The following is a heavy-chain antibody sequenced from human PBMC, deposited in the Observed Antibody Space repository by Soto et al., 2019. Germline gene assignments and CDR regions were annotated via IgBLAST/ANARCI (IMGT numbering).Heavy chain of an antibody. CDR2: INTYNGNT. V-gene: IGHV1-18*01. Sequence: ASVKVSCKASGYTFTNYGISWVRQAPGQGLEWMGWINTYNGNTNHAQKLQGRVTMTTDTSTSTAYMELGSLRSDDTAVYYCARESRYCSGGSCYFLPGIDYWG. CDR3: ARESRYCSGGSCYFLPGIDY. D-gene: IGHD2-15*01. CDR1: GYTFTNYG. J-gene: IGHJ4*01.